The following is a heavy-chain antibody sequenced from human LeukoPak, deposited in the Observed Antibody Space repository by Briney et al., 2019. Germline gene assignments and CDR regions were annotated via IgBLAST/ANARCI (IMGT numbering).Heavy chain of an antibody. Sequence: ASVKVSCKASGYTFTGYYMHWVRQAPGQGLEWMGWINPNSGGTNYAQKFQGRVTMTRDTSISTAYMELSRLRSHDTAVYYCARGTRWLQPYYFDYWGQGTLVTVSS. CDR2: INPNSGGT. V-gene: IGHV1-2*02. CDR3: ARGTRWLQPYYFDY. J-gene: IGHJ4*02. CDR1: GYTFTGYY. D-gene: IGHD5-24*01.